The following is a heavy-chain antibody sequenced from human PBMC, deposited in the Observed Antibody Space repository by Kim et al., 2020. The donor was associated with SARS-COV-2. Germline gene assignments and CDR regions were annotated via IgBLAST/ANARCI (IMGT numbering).Heavy chain of an antibody. CDR3: ARYRYYDSRTRHAFDI. J-gene: IGHJ3*02. CDR1: GGSFSGYY. Sequence: SETLSLTCAVYGGSFSGYYWSWIRQPPGKGLEWIGEINHSGSTNYNPSLKSRVTISVDTSKNQFSLKLSSVTAADTAVYYCARYRYYDSRTRHAFDIWGQGTRVTVSS. CDR2: INHSGST. D-gene: IGHD3-22*01. V-gene: IGHV4-34*01.